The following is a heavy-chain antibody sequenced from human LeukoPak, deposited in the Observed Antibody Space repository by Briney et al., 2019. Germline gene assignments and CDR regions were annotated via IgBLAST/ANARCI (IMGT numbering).Heavy chain of an antibody. CDR3: ARDSRWDCSSFDY. CDR2: IYYSGST. D-gene: IGHD6-6*01. V-gene: IGHV4-59*01. J-gene: IGHJ4*02. Sequence: SETLSLTCTLSGGSISSYYWSWIRQPPGKGLEWIGYIYYSGSTNYNPSLKSRVTISVDTSKNQFSLNLSSVTAADTAVYYCARDSRWDCSSFDYWGQGTLVTVSS. CDR1: GGSISSYY.